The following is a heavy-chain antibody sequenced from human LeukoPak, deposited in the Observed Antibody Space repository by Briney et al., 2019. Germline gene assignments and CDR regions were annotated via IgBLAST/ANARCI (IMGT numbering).Heavy chain of an antibody. V-gene: IGHV3-21*01. CDR2: ISSSSSYI. D-gene: IGHD3-16*01. CDR1: GFTFSSYS. Sequence: GGSLRLSCAASGFTFSSYSMNWVRQAPGKGLEWVSSISSSSSYIYYADSVKGRFTITRDNAKNSLYLQMNSLRAEDTAVYYCAREGAAYPFDYWGQGTLVTVSS. CDR3: AREGAAYPFDY. J-gene: IGHJ4*02.